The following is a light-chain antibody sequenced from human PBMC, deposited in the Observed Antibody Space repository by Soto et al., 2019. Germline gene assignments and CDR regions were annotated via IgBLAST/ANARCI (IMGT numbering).Light chain of an antibody. CDR2: SAS. J-gene: IGKJ4*01. Sequence: EIVMTQSPATLSVSPGERATLSCRASQSVSSNLDWYQQKPGQAPRLLIYSASTRATGIPARFSGSGSGTEFTLTISSLQSEDFAVYYCQQYNNWPPPLTFGGGTKVEIK. CDR1: QSVSSN. CDR3: QQYNNWPPPLT. V-gene: IGKV3-15*01.